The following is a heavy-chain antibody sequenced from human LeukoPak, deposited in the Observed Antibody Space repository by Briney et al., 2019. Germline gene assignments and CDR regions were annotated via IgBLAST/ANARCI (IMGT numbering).Heavy chain of an antibody. Sequence: PGETLSLTCTVSGGSVSSGPYYWSWIRQPPGKGLEWIGYIYHSGNTNYNPSLKSRVTISVDRSKNQFSLKLSSVTAADTAVYYCARDGGSYSDIAEYFQHWGQGTVDTVSS. D-gene: IGHD4-17*01. V-gene: IGHV4-61*01. CDR3: ARDGGSYSDIAEYFQH. J-gene: IGHJ1*01. CDR1: GGSVSSGPYY. CDR2: IYHSGNT.